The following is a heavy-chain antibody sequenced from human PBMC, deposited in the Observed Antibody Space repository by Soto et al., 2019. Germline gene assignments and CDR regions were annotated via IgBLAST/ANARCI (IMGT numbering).Heavy chain of an antibody. J-gene: IGHJ5*02. D-gene: IGHD4-17*01. V-gene: IGHV4-34*01. Sequence: GGIIKNPGKGLEWIGEINHSGSTNSTPSLKSRVTISVDTSQNQFSLKLSSVTAADTAVYYCASGPTVTTWNWFAPWGQGTLVTVSS. CDR3: ASGPTVTTWNWFAP. CDR2: INHSGST.